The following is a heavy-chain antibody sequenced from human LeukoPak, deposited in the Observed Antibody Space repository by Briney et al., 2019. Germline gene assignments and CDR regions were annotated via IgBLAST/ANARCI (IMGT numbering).Heavy chain of an antibody. CDR3: ARGYSYGTYYYYGMDV. J-gene: IGHJ6*02. D-gene: IGHD5-18*01. Sequence: ASVTVSCKVPGGTFSSYAISWVRQAPGQGLEWMGGIIPIFGTANYAQMFQGRVTITADESTSTAYMELSSLRSEDTAVYYCARGYSYGTYYYYGMDVWGQGTTVTVSS. V-gene: IGHV1-69*13. CDR2: IIPIFGTA. CDR1: GGTFSSYA.